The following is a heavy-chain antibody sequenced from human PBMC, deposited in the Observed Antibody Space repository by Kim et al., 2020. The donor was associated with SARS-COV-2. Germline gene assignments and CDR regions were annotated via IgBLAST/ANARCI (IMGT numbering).Heavy chain of an antibody. D-gene: IGHD3-10*01. CDR1: GFTFSSYA. CDR3: AKDRAVLWFGVLYFDY. J-gene: IGHJ4*02. Sequence: GSLRLSCAASGFTFSSYAMSWVRQAPGKGLEWVSAISGSGGSTYYADSVKGRFTISRDNSKNTLYLQMNSLRAEDTAVYYCAKDRAVLWFGVLYFDYWGQGTLVTVSS. CDR2: ISGSGGST. V-gene: IGHV3-23*01.